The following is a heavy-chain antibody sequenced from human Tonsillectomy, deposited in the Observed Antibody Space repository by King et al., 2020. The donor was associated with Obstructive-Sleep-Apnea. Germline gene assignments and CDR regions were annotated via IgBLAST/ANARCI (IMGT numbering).Heavy chain of an antibody. CDR3: ARHGDYESNWAFDI. J-gene: IGHJ3*02. CDR2: IYYSGST. V-gene: IGHV4-59*08. Sequence: QLQESGPGLVKPSETLSLTCTVSGGSISSYYWSWIRQPPGKGLEWIGYIYYSGSTNYNPSLKSRVTMSVDTSKNQFSLNLSSVTAADTAMYYCARHGDYESNWAFDIWGQGTMVTVSS. CDR1: GGSISSYY. D-gene: IGHD1-1*01.